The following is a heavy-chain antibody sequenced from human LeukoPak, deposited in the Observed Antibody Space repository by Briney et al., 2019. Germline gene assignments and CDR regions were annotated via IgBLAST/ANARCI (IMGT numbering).Heavy chain of an antibody. CDR3: ARDGRGDYVRAFDI. J-gene: IGHJ3*02. Sequence: GGSLRLSCAASGFTFSSYAMHWVRQAPGKGLEWVAVISYSGKNKYYADSVKGRFTISRDSPKNTLYLQMNSLRAEDTAVYYCARDGRGDYVRAFDIWGQGTIVTVSS. V-gene: IGHV3-30*04. D-gene: IGHD4-17*01. CDR1: GFTFSSYA. CDR2: ISYSGKNK.